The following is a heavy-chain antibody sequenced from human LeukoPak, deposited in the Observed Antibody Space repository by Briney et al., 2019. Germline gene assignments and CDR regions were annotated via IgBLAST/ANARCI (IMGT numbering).Heavy chain of an antibody. D-gene: IGHD3-22*01. Sequence: PGGSLRLSCAGSGFTFSNYWMHWVRQAPGKGLVWVSGINSDGSSTSYADSVEGRFTISRDNAKNTLYLQMNSLRAEDTAVYYCPVDSSGYWAFDYWGQGTLVTVSS. CDR2: INSDGSST. CDR3: PVDSSGYWAFDY. J-gene: IGHJ4*02. V-gene: IGHV3-74*01. CDR1: GFTFSNYW.